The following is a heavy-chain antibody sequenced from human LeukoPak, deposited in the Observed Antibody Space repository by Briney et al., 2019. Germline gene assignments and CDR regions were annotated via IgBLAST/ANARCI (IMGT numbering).Heavy chain of an antibody. D-gene: IGHD3-16*01. J-gene: IGHJ4*02. CDR1: GGSFSGYY. Sequence: PSETLSLTCAVYGGSFSGYYWSWIRQPPGKGLEWIGEINHSGSTNYNPSLKSRVTISVDTSKNQFSLKLSSVTAADTAVYYCATRGVGGAIDYWGQGTLVTVSS. CDR3: ATRGVGGAIDY. CDR2: INHSGST. V-gene: IGHV4-34*01.